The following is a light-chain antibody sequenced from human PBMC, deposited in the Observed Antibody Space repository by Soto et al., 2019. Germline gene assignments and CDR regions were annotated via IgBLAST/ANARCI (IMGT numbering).Light chain of an antibody. V-gene: IGLV2-8*01. J-gene: IGLJ2*01. CDR3: SSYAGTNNAL. CDR2: EVT. CDR1: SSDVGGYNY. Sequence: QSALTQPPSASGSPGQSVTISCTGISSDVGGYNYVSWYQQHPGKAPKLMIYEVTKRPSGVPDRFSGSKSGNTASLTVSGLLAEDEADYYCSSYAGTNNALFGGGTKLTVL.